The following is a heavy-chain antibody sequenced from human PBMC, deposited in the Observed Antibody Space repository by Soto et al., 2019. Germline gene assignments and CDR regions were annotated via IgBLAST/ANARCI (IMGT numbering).Heavy chain of an antibody. CDR3: ARGFSGGKGSPPGY. V-gene: IGHV3-23*01. CDR2: LKGSGGST. Sequence: PGGSLRLSCAAAGFTFSNYAMTWVRQAPGKGLEWVSGLKGSGGSTSSADSVKGRFAISRDNSKNTLYLQMNSLRDGDTAVYYWARGFSGGKGSPPGYWGQGTLVTVSS. J-gene: IGHJ4*02. CDR1: GFTFSNYA. D-gene: IGHD3-10*01.